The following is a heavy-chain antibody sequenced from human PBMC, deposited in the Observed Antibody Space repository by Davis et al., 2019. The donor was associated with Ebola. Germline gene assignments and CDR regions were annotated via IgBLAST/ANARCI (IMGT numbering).Heavy chain of an antibody. Sequence: PGGSLRLSCAASGFTVSSNYMSWVRQGPGKGLEWVSVIYSGGSRYYADSVKGRFTISRDNSKNTLYLQMNSLRAEDTAVYYCASSSGSYALGDWGQGTLVTVSS. CDR1: GFTVSSNY. CDR3: ASSSGSYALGD. J-gene: IGHJ4*02. CDR2: IYSGGSR. V-gene: IGHV3-53*01. D-gene: IGHD1-26*01.